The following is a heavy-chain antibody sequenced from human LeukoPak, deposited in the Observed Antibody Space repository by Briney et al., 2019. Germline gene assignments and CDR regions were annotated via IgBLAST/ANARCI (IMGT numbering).Heavy chain of an antibody. CDR2: IIPIFGTA. D-gene: IGHD3-22*01. V-gene: IGHV1-69*06. J-gene: IGHJ3*02. Sequence: ASVKVSCKASGGTFSSYPISWVRQAPGQGLEWMGGIIPIFGTANYAQKFQGRVTITADKSTSTAYMELSSLRSEDTAVYYCARSVTYYYDSSGYYEDAFDIWGQGTMVTVSS. CDR1: GGTFSSYP. CDR3: ARSVTYYYDSSGYYEDAFDI.